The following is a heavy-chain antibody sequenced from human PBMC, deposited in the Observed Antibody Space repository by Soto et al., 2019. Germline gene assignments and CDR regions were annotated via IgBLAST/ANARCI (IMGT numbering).Heavy chain of an antibody. J-gene: IGHJ4*02. Sequence: GGSLRLSCAASGFTFSSYEMNWVRQAPGKGLEWVSYISSSGSTIYYPDSVKGRFTISRDNAKNSLYLQMNSLRAEDTAVYYCARVSGYDFPPDYWGQGTLVTVSS. CDR1: GFTFSSYE. D-gene: IGHD5-12*01. CDR3: ARVSGYDFPPDY. V-gene: IGHV3-48*03. CDR2: ISSSGSTI.